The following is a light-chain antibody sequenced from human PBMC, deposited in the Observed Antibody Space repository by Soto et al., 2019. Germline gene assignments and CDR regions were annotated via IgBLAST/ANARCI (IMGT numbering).Light chain of an antibody. Sequence: DIQMTQSPSTLSASVGDRVTITCRASQSISSWLAWYQQKPGKAPKLLIYDASSLESGVPSRFSGSGSGTEFTLNTSRLQPDDFATYYCQQYNSSWTFGQGTKVEIK. CDR3: QQYNSSWT. V-gene: IGKV1-5*01. CDR1: QSISSW. CDR2: DAS. J-gene: IGKJ1*01.